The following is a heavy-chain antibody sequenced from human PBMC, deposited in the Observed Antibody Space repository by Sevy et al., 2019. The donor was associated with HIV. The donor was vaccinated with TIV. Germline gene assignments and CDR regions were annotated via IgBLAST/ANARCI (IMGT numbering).Heavy chain of an antibody. V-gene: IGHV3-23*01. J-gene: IGHJ6*03. Sequence: GGFLRLSCAVSGFSFDSYGMTWVRQAPGKGLEWVSGISGSGTRTYYADSVKGRFSISRDNSKNRLYLQMNSLRSEDTAIYYCAKGGGSHYDPDEIGYYFYYYNMDVWGKGTTVTVSS. CDR2: ISGSGTRT. D-gene: IGHD3-16*01. CDR3: AKGGGSHYDPDEIGYYFYYYNMDV. CDR1: GFSFDSYG.